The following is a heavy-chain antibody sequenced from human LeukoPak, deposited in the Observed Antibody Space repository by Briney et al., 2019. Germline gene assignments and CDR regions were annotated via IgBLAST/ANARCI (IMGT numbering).Heavy chain of an antibody. CDR1: GFTFSTYW. J-gene: IGHJ4*02. D-gene: IGHD2-21*01. Sequence: GGSLRLSCAASGFTFSTYWMHWVRQAPGKGLVWVSRINPDGTTTGYADSVKGRFTISRDNSKNTLYLQMNSLRAEDTAVYYCAKDQAYSPTVGGQGTLVTVSS. V-gene: IGHV3-74*01. CDR3: AKDQAYSPTV. CDR2: INPDGTTT.